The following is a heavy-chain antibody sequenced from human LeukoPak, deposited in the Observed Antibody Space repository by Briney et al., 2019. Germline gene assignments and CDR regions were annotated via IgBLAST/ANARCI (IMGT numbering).Heavy chain of an antibody. CDR1: GYTFTSYA. D-gene: IGHD6-13*01. CDR2: INAGNGNT. Sequence: ASVKVSCKASGYTFTSYAMHWVRQAPGQRLEWMGWINAGNGNTKYSQKFQGRVTITRDTSASTAYMELSSLRSDDTAVYYCARDGPRDPLGGEEQQRRYYYYYGMDVWGQGTTVTVSS. CDR3: ARDGPRDPLGGEEQQRRYYYYYGMDV. J-gene: IGHJ6*02. V-gene: IGHV1-3*01.